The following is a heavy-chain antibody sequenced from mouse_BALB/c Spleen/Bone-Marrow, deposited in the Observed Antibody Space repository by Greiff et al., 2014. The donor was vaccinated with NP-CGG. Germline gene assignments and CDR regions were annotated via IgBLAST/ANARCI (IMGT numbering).Heavy chain of an antibody. V-gene: IGHV1-39*01. J-gene: IGHJ2*01. CDR2: IDPYYGGT. CDR1: GYSFTGYN. Sequence: VQLQQSGPELEKPSASVKISCKTSGYSFTGYNMNWVKQTNGKSLEWIGNIDPYYGGTSYNQNFKGKATLTVDKSSTTAYMQLKSLTSEYSAVYYCAKLGRAGYYFDYWGQGTTLTVSS. CDR3: AKLGRAGYYFDY. D-gene: IGHD4-1*01.